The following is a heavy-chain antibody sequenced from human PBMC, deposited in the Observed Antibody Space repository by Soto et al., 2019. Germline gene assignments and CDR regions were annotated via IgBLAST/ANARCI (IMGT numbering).Heavy chain of an antibody. CDR1: GYTFTGYY. J-gene: IGHJ4*02. CDR3: AGDSPNDY. Sequence: GASVKVSCKASGYTFTGYYIHWVRQAPGQGLEWMGWINPNGGVTSYAQKFQGRVTLTSDTSISTAYMDLSGLRSDDTAVYYCAGDSPNDYWGQGTLVTVSS. V-gene: IGHV1-2*02. CDR2: INPNGGVT.